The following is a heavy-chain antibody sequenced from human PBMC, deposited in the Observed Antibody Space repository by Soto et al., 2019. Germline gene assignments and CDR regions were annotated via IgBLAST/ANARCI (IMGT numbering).Heavy chain of an antibody. J-gene: IGHJ4*02. CDR2: ISGSGGST. D-gene: IGHD1-26*01. CDR3: AKDEGMGATHPQVFDY. V-gene: IGHV3-23*01. Sequence: GGSLRLSCAASGFPFSSYAMSWVRQAPGKGLEWVSAISGSGGSTYYADSVKGRFTISRDNSKNTLYLQMNSLRAEDTAVYYCAKDEGMGATHPQVFDYWGQGTLVTVSS. CDR1: GFPFSSYA.